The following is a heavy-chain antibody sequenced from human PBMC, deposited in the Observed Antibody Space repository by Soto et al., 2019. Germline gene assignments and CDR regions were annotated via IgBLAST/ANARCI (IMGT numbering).Heavy chain of an antibody. D-gene: IGHD2-2*01. CDR1: GFTFNMYG. CDR3: ARSPQPTRGLHYCFDF. V-gene: IGHV3-30*03. Sequence: QVHLVESGGGVVQPGRSLGLSCATSGFTFNMYGMHWVRQAPGKGLEWVAAISYDGVTKYYADSVKGRFIISRDDSKHTLYLQMNSLTGVDTAVYYCARSPQPTRGLHYCFDFWGCGILVSVSS. J-gene: IGHJ2*01. CDR2: ISYDGVTK.